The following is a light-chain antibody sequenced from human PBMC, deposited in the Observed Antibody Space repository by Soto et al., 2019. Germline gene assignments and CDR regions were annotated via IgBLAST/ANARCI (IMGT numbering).Light chain of an antibody. CDR3: QESYSTPLT. CDR2: AAS. Sequence: DIQMTQSPSSLSASVGDRVTITCRASQSIKNYLSWYQQKPGKAPELLIYAASSLQSGVPSRFSGSGSGTDFTLTISSLQPEDFATYYCQESYSTPLTFGGGTKVEIK. J-gene: IGKJ4*01. V-gene: IGKV1-39*01. CDR1: QSIKNY.